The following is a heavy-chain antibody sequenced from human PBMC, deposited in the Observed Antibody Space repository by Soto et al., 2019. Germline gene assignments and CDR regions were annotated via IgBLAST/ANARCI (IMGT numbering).Heavy chain of an antibody. Sequence: GGSLRLSCAASGLIVSNNYMTWVRQAPGKGLEWVSVIYRDGSTYYADSVKGRFTISRDNSKNTVLLQMNSLRDEDTAIYYCARGHYVGSGQWVQGTLVTVSS. V-gene: IGHV3-53*01. D-gene: IGHD3-16*01. J-gene: IGHJ4*02. CDR1: GLIVSNNY. CDR3: ARGHYVGSGQ. CDR2: IYRDGST.